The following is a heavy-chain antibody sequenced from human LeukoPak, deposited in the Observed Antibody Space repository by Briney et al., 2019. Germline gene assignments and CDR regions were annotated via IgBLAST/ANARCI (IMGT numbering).Heavy chain of an antibody. D-gene: IGHD3-22*01. J-gene: IGHJ3*02. CDR3: AKDPFYDSSGYYRDAFDI. V-gene: IGHV3-43*02. CDR2: ISGDGGST. Sequence: PGGSLRLSCAASGFTFDDYAMHWVRQAPGKGLEWVSLISGDGGSTYYADSVKGRFTISRDNSKSSLYLQMNSLRTEDTALYYCAKDPFYDSSGYYRDAFDIWGQGTMVTVSS. CDR1: GFTFDDYA.